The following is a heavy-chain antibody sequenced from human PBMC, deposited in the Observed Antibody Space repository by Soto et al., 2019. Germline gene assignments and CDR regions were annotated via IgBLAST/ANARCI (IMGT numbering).Heavy chain of an antibody. CDR2: IIPIFGTA. CDR1: GGTFSSYA. Sequence: QVQLVQSGAEVKKPGSSVKVSCKASGGTFSSYAISWVRQAPGQGLEWMGGIIPIFGTANYAQKFQGRVTITADESTSTDYMELSSLRSEDTAVYYCARALLTTYYDLWSGYPRLCYYGMDVWGQGTTVTVSS. D-gene: IGHD3-3*01. CDR3: ARALLTTYYDLWSGYPRLCYYGMDV. V-gene: IGHV1-69*01. J-gene: IGHJ6*02.